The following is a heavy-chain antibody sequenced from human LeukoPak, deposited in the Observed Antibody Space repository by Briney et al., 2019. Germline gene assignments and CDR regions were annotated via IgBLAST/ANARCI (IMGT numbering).Heavy chain of an antibody. Sequence: GESLTLSCAASGFTFSSYAMSWVRQAPGKGLEWVSAISGSGGSTYYADSVKGRFTISRDNSKNTLYLQMNSLRAEDTAVNYCAKGGYNSFAALAEYGGGGTVVTV. CDR3: AKGGYNSFAALAEY. J-gene: IGHJ4*02. CDR1: GFTFSSYA. CDR2: ISGSGGST. V-gene: IGHV3-23*01. D-gene: IGHD1-20*01.